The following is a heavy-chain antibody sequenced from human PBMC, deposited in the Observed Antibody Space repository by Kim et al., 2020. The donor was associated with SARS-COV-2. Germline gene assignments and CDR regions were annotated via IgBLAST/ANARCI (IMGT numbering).Heavy chain of an antibody. CDR3: AKDPRYYGSGSFPLDY. D-gene: IGHD3-10*01. CDR2: ISGSGGGT. CDR1: RFTFSSYA. J-gene: IGHJ4*02. V-gene: IGHV3-23*01. Sequence: GGSLRLSCAASRFTFSSYAMSWVRQAPGKGLEWVSTISGSGGGTYYAASVKGRFTISRDNSKNTLYLQMNGLRAEDTAVYYCAKDPRYYGSGSFPLDYWGQGTLVTVSS.